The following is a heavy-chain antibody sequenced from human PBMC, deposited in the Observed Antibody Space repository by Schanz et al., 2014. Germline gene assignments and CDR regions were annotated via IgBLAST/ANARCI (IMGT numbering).Heavy chain of an antibody. CDR3: VKDLQRELLRDDHYYGMDV. CDR2: VCYDGSKK. J-gene: IGHJ6*02. V-gene: IGHV3-33*06. Sequence: QVQLEESGGGLVQPGGSLRLSCAASGFTFSDSWMHWVRQVPGKGLEWVAVVCYDGSKKYYADSVKGRFTTSRDNSKNTMYLQMNSLRAEDTAVYYCVKDLQRELLRDDHYYGMDVWGQGTTVTVSS. D-gene: IGHD1-26*01. CDR1: GFTFSDSW.